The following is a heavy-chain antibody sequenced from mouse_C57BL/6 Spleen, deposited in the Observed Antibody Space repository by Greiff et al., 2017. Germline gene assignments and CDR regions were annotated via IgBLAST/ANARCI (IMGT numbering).Heavy chain of an antibody. Sequence: EVQRVESGGGLVKPGGSLKLSCAASGFTFSSYAMSWVRQTPEKRLEWVATISDGGSYTYYPDNVKGRFTISRDNAKNNLYLQMSHLKSEDTAMYYCARETYDYFDYWGQGTTLTVSS. CDR2: ISDGGSYT. CDR3: ARETYDYFDY. J-gene: IGHJ2*01. D-gene: IGHD6-5*01. CDR1: GFTFSSYA. V-gene: IGHV5-4*01.